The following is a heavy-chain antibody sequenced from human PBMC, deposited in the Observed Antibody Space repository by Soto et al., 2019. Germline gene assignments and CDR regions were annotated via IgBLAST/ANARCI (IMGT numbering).Heavy chain of an antibody. J-gene: IGHJ6*03. CDR3: ARRRRSSGRSHYYYYMDV. CDR2: IYYSGST. CDR1: GGSISSYY. V-gene: IGHV4-59*01. D-gene: IGHD3-10*01. Sequence: SETLSLTCTVSGGSISSYYWSWIRQPPGKGLEWIGYIYYSGSTNYNPSLKSRVTISVDTSKNQFSLKLSSVTAADTAVYYCARRRRSSGRSHYYYYMDVWGKGTTVTVSS.